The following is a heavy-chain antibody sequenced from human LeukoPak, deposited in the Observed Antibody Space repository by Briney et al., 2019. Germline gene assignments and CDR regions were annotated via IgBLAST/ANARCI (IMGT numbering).Heavy chain of an antibody. CDR2: IYSGGST. CDR3: ATNVYYYDSSGYFDY. V-gene: IGHV3-53*01. CDR1: GFTVSSNY. J-gene: IGHJ4*02. Sequence: PGGSLRLSCAASGFTVSSNYMSWVRQAPGKGLEWVSVIYSGGSTYYADSVKGRFTISRDNSKNTLYLQMNSLRAEDTAVYYRATNVYYYDSSGYFDYWGQGTLVTVSS. D-gene: IGHD3-22*01.